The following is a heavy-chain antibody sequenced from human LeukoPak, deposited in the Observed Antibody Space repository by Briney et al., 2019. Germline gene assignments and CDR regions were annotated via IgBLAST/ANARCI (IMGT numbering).Heavy chain of an antibody. CDR1: GFTFSNYG. V-gene: IGHV3-53*04. J-gene: IGHJ5*02. CDR2: IYSNTSA. CDR3: ARDIPVDSRSSVPKPVRDS. D-gene: IGHD6-6*01. Sequence: GGSLTLICAASGFTFSNYGIHWVRQAPGKGLQWVSVIYSNTSAYYADSVKGRFTISRHNSKNTLYLQMTSLRAEDTTVYYCARDIPVDSRSSVPKPVRDSWGQGTLVTVSS.